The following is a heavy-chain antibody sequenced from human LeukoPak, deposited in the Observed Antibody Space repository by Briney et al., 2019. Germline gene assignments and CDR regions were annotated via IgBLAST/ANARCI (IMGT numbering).Heavy chain of an antibody. D-gene: IGHD6-19*01. CDR2: INSDGRNT. Sequence: GGSLRLSCAASGFSFSDYWMHWVRQAPGKGLVWVSRINSDGRNTNYADSVKGRFTISRDNAKNTLYLQMNSLRAEDTAVYHCARVSGWYVFDYWGQGTLVTVSS. V-gene: IGHV3-74*01. J-gene: IGHJ4*02. CDR1: GFSFSDYW. CDR3: ARVSGWYVFDY.